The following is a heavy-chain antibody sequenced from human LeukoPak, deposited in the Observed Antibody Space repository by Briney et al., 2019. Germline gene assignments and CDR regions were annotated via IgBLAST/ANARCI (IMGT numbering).Heavy chain of an antibody. CDR2: IYPAGNT. CDR1: GFTVSNNY. CDR3: TQDLGGSSFNY. V-gene: IGHV3-53*01. Sequence: SGGSLRLSCAASGFTVSNNYMTWVRQAPGKGLEWVSVIYPAGNTYYADSVKSRFTISRDNSKNTLYLQMNSLRVEDTAVYYCTQDLGGSSFNYWGQGTLVTVSS. D-gene: IGHD1-26*01. J-gene: IGHJ4*02.